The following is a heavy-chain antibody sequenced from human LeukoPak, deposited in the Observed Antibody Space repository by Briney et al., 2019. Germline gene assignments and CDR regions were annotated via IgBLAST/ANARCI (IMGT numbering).Heavy chain of an antibody. CDR1: GFTFYYHT. CDR2: SSWDDNTE. D-gene: IGHD1-14*01. CDR3: GKGPRRCTGCDGFDI. Sequence: RGSLRLSCSASGFTFYYHTMHWVRPAPGKGREGVSISSWDDNTEYYTYSVKGIFTIYRDNSKTSMYMQMNSLRTEDTGVYYCGKGPRRCTGCDGFDILGQGTMVTVSS. V-gene: IGHV3-43*01. J-gene: IGHJ3*02.